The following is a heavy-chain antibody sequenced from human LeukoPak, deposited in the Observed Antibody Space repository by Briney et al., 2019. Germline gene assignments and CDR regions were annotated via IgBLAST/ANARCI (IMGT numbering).Heavy chain of an antibody. CDR1: GGSISSYY. Sequence: TSETLSLTCTVCGGSISSYYWSWIRQPAGKGLEWIGRIYTSGSTNYNPSLKSRVTMSVDTSRNQFSLKLSSVTAADTAVYYCARERYSSGWFRDRDDAFDIWGQGTMVTVSS. D-gene: IGHD6-19*01. J-gene: IGHJ3*02. V-gene: IGHV4-4*07. CDR2: IYTSGST. CDR3: ARERYSSGWFRDRDDAFDI.